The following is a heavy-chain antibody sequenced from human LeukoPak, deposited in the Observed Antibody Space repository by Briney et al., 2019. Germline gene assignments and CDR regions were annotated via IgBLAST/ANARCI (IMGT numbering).Heavy chain of an antibody. V-gene: IGHV4-34*01. Sequence: PSETLSLTCAVYGGSFSGYYWSWIRQPPGKGLEWIGEINHSGSTNYNPSLKSRVTISVDTSKNQFSPKLSSVTAADTAVYYCARGKGNVGSGSPSPVDYWGQGTLVTVSS. CDR2: INHSGST. D-gene: IGHD3-10*01. CDR1: GGSFSGYY. CDR3: ARGKGNVGSGSPSPVDY. J-gene: IGHJ4*02.